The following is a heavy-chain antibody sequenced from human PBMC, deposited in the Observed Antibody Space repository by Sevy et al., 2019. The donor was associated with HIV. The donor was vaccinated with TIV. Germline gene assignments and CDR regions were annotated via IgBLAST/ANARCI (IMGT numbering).Heavy chain of an antibody. Sequence: GGSLRLSCVASGFTFNSYAMTWVRQAPGKGPQWVSVISGSGESTYYADTVKGRFTIFRDNSKNTMYLQMTSLTAGDPAVYFCARRPDLGVFFPTGVLDVWGQGTTVTVSS. CDR1: GFTFNSYA. CDR3: ARRPDLGVFFPTGVLDV. V-gene: IGHV3-23*01. CDR2: ISGSGEST. J-gene: IGHJ6*02. D-gene: IGHD3-3*01.